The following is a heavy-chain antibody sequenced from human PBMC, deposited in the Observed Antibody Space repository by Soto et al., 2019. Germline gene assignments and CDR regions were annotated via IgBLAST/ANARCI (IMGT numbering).Heavy chain of an antibody. J-gene: IGHJ6*02. CDR2: ISGSGATT. CDR3: ARDGYYDFWSGYLSPYYYYGMDV. CDR1: GFTFSSYA. Sequence: GGSLRLSCAASGFTFSSYAMTWVRQAPGKGLEWVSGISGSGATTSYADSVKGRFTVSRDNSKNTLYLQMNSLRAEDTAVYYCARDGYYDFWSGYLSPYYYYGMDVWGQGTTVTVSS. V-gene: IGHV3-23*01. D-gene: IGHD3-3*01.